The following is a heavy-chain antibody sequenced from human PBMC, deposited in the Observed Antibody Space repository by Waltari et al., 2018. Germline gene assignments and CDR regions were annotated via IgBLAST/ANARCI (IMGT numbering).Heavy chain of an antibody. V-gene: IGHV1-2*02. Sequence: QVQLVQSGAEVKKPGASVKVSCKTSGYTFIGHYIHWVRQAPGQGLEWMGWINPNSGGTQYAQNIQGSVTMTRDTSIDTAYLELSSLRSDDTALYYCARDPQQEHFDYWGQGTLVIVSS. J-gene: IGHJ4*02. D-gene: IGHD1-26*01. CDR3: ARDPQQEHFDY. CDR2: INPNSGGT. CDR1: GYTFIGHY.